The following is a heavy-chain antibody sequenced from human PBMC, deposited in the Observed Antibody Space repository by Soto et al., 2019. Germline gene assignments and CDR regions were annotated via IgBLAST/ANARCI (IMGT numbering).Heavy chain of an antibody. CDR1: GFTFSSYG. J-gene: IGHJ4*02. Sequence: PGGPLRLSCAASGFTFSSYGMHWVRPAPGKGLEWVAVISYDGSNKYYADSVKGRFTISRDNSKNTLYLQMNSLRAEDTAVYYCAKAQSRYSSSSFDYWGQGTLVTAPQ. CDR2: ISYDGSNK. CDR3: AKAQSRYSSSSFDY. D-gene: IGHD6-6*01. V-gene: IGHV3-30*18.